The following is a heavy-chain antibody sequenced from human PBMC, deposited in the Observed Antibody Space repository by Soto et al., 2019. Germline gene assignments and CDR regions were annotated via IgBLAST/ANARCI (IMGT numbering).Heavy chain of an antibody. CDR3: ARDFYGSGTYYTYFYYALDV. CDR1: GFNFGDYY. CDR2: INSDGTYT. Sequence: GGSLRLSCAASGFNFGDYYMTWVRQAPGKGLKWVSYINSDGTYTNYADSVKGRFTMSRDNAKSSLFLQMNNLRADDTAVYYCARDFYGSGTYYTYFYYALDVWGQGTTVTVSS. D-gene: IGHD3-10*01. J-gene: IGHJ6*02. V-gene: IGHV3-11*05.